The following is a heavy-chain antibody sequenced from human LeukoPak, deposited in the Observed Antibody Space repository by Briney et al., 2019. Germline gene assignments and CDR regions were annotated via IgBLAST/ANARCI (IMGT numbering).Heavy chain of an antibody. Sequence: SETLSLTCTVSGGSLNFYYWNWIRQPAGKGLEWIGRIYSTGSTNYSPSLKSRVTMSVDKSKNQFSLNLSSVTAADTAVYYCARGIAEPYSFDSWGQGILVTVSS. D-gene: IGHD6-13*01. CDR2: IYSTGST. CDR1: GGSLNFYY. J-gene: IGHJ4*02. CDR3: ARGIAEPYSFDS. V-gene: IGHV4-4*07.